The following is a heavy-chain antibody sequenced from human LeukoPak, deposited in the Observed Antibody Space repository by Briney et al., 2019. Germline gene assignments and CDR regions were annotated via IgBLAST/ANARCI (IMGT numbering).Heavy chain of an antibody. Sequence: GGSLRLSCAASGFTFDDYAMHWVRQAPGKGLEWVSLISWDGGSTYYADSVKGRFTISRDNSKNSLYLQMNSLRAEDTALYYCAKEGMGSSSWYGKDYYYYYMDVWGKGTTVTVSS. J-gene: IGHJ6*03. CDR3: AKEGMGSSSWYGKDYYYYYMDV. V-gene: IGHV3-43D*03. CDR1: GFTFDDYA. CDR2: ISWDGGST. D-gene: IGHD6-13*01.